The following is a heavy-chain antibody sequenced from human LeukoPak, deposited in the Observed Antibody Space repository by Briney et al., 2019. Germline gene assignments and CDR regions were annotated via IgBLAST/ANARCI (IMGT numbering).Heavy chain of an antibody. CDR3: AREPRGYDFWSGYQESYGMDV. CDR2: IYYSGST. Sequence: SETLSLTCTVSGGSISSYYWSWIRQPPGKGLEWIGYIYYSGSTNYNPSLKSRVTISVDTSKDQFSLKLSSVTAADTAVYYCAREPRGYDFWSGYQESYGMDVWGQGTPVTVSS. D-gene: IGHD3-3*01. V-gene: IGHV4-59*01. J-gene: IGHJ6*02. CDR1: GGSISSYY.